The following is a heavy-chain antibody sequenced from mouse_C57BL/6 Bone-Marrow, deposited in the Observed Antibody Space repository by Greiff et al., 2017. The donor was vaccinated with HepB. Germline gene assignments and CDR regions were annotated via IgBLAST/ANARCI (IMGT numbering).Heavy chain of an antibody. CDR1: GYSITSGYY. CDR2: ISYDGSN. V-gene: IGHV3-6*01. CDR3: AIAGFAY. Sequence: EVKLMESGPGLVKPSQSLSLTCSVTGYSITSGYYWNWIRQFPGNKLEWMGYISYDGSNNYKPSLKNRISITRYTSKNQFFLKLNSVTTEDTATYYCAIAGFAYWGQVTLVTVSA. J-gene: IGHJ3*01.